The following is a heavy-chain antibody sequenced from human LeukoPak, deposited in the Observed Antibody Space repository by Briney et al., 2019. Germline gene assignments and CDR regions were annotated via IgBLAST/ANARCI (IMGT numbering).Heavy chain of an antibody. CDR2: ISGSGAST. V-gene: IGHV3-23*01. D-gene: IGHD3-10*02. J-gene: IGHJ6*04. CDR1: GFTFSNYG. Sequence: GGSLRLSCAASGFTFSNYGMSWVRQVPGKGLEWVSAISGSGASTYYADSVKGRFTISRDNAKNSLYLQMNSLRAEDTAVYYCAELGITMIGGVWGEGTTVTISS. CDR3: AELGITMIGGV.